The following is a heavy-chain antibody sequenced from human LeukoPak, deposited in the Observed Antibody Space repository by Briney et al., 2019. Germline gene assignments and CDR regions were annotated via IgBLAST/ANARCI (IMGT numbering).Heavy chain of an antibody. CDR1: GGSISSSNW. D-gene: IGHD2-2*01. J-gene: IGHJ4*02. Sequence: SGTLSLTCAVSGGSISSSNWWSWVRQPPGKGLEWIGEIYHSGSTNYNPSLKSRVTISVDTSKNQFSLKLSSVTAADTAVYYCARDLGYCSSTSCPQGFDYWGQGTLVTVSS. V-gene: IGHV4-4*02. CDR2: IYHSGST. CDR3: ARDLGYCSSTSCPQGFDY.